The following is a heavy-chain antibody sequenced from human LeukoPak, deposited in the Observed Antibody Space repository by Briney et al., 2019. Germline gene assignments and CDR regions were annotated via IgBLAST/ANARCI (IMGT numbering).Heavy chain of an antibody. CDR1: GDSISSYY. J-gene: IGHJ6*03. CDR3: ARDSSSWFNYYYYYYMDV. Sequence: PSETLSLTCTVSGDSISSYYWSWIRQPPGKGLEWIGYIYYSGSTNYNPSLKSRVTISVDTSKNQFSLKLSSVTAADTAVYYCARDSSSWFNYYYYYYMDVWGKGTTVTVSS. CDR2: IYYSGST. V-gene: IGHV4-59*01. D-gene: IGHD6-13*01.